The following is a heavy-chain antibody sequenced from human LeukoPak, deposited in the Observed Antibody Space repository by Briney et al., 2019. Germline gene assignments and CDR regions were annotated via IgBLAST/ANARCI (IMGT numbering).Heavy chain of an antibody. CDR1: GFTFNTYG. Sequence: GGSLRLSCAASGFTFNTYGMSWVRQAPGKGLEWVSGISGSGGSTYYADSVKGRFTISRDNSKNTLYLQMNSLRAEDTAVYYCAKDLYRIVLTGTRPPLLGYWGQGTLVTVSS. J-gene: IGHJ4*02. V-gene: IGHV3-23*01. D-gene: IGHD2-8*01. CDR2: ISGSGGST. CDR3: AKDLYRIVLTGTRPPLLGY.